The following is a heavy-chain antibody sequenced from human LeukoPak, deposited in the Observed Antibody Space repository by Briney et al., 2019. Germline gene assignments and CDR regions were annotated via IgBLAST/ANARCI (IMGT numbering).Heavy chain of an antibody. CDR2: INHSGST. V-gene: IGHV4-34*01. CDR3: ARGGGYCSSTSCQTGSIDF. J-gene: IGHJ4*02. D-gene: IGHD2-2*01. CDR1: GGSFSGYY. Sequence: SETLSLTCAVYGGSFSGYYWSWIRQPPGKGLEWIGEINHSGSTNYNPSLKSRVTISVDTSKNQFSLKLSSVTAADTAVYYCARGGGYCSSTSCQTGSIDFWGQGTLVTGSS.